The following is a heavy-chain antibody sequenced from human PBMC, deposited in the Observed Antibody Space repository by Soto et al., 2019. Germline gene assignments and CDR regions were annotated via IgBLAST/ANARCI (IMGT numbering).Heavy chain of an antibody. Sequence: ASLKISCKGSGYSFTSYWISWVRQMPGKGLEWMGRIDPSDSYTNYSPSFQGHVTISADKSISTAYLRWSSLKASDTAMYYCARRRMSAVAGFDYWGRGTLVTVSS. CDR2: IDPSDSYT. CDR3: ARRRMSAVAGFDY. CDR1: GYSFTSYW. D-gene: IGHD6-19*01. V-gene: IGHV5-10-1*01. J-gene: IGHJ4*02.